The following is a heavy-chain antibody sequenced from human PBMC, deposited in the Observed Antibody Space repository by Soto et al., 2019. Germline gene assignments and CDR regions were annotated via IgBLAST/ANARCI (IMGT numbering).Heavy chain of an antibody. CDR3: ARLYYDYV. J-gene: IGHJ6*02. V-gene: IGHV3-48*02. CDR1: GFDFSSYS. D-gene: IGHD3-3*01. Sequence: QLVESGGGLAQLGGSLRLACTASGFDFSSYSMNWVRQAPGKGLEWIAYVSMDSDTIHYADSVKGRFTISRDDAENSLYLQMNSLRDDDTATYYCARLYYDYVWGQGTTVTVSS. CDR2: VSMDSDTI.